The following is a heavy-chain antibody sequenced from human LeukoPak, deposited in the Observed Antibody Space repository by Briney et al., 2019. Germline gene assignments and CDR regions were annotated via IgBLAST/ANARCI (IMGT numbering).Heavy chain of an antibody. CDR2: ISAYNGNT. CDR3: ARGNSIVVVAATEDYFDY. V-gene: IGHV1-18*01. J-gene: IGHJ4*02. D-gene: IGHD2-15*01. CDR1: GYTFTSYG. Sequence: GASVKVSCKASGYTFTSYGISWVRQAPGQGLEWMGWISAYNGNTNYAQKPQGRVTMTTDTSTSTAYMELRSLRSDDTAVYYCARGNSIVVVAATEDYFDYWGQGTLVTVSS.